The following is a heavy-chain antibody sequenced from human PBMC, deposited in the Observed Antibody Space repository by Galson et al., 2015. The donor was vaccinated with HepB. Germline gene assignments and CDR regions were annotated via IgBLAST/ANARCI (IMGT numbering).Heavy chain of an antibody. V-gene: IGHV1-46*01. Sequence: SVKVSCKASGYTFTSYYMHWVRQAPGQGLEWMGIINPGGGSTSYAQKFQGRVTMTRDTSTSTVYMELSSLRSEDTAVYYCARDGGAGFIGGNSEVADAFDIWGQGTMVTVSS. CDR3: ARDGGAGFIGGNSEVADAFDI. CDR1: GYTFTSYY. CDR2: INPGGGST. J-gene: IGHJ3*02. D-gene: IGHD4-23*01.